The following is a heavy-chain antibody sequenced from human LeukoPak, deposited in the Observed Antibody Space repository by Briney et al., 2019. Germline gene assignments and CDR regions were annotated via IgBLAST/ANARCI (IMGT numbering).Heavy chain of an antibody. J-gene: IGHJ5*02. Sequence: SETLSLTCTVSGGSISSYYWSWIRQPPGKGLEWIGYIYYTGSTNYNPSLKSRVTISLDTSKNQFSLKLSSVTAADTAVYYCARDAGKYCTGGSCYVNWFETWGQGTLVTVSS. CDR1: GGSISSYY. CDR2: IYYTGST. V-gene: IGHV4-59*01. CDR3: ARDAGKYCTGGSCYVNWFET. D-gene: IGHD2-15*01.